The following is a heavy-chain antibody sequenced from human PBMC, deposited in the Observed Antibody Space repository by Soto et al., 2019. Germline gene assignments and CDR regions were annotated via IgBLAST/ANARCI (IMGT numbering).Heavy chain of an antibody. D-gene: IGHD2-15*01. Sequence: GGSLRLSCAASGFSFSGSGIHWVRQASGKGLEWVGRIRSKANSYATTYAASVKGRFTIFRDDSKNTAYLQMNSLKTDDTAMYYCSREGYCSGGSCYSRWFDPWGQGTLVTVSS. J-gene: IGHJ5*02. V-gene: IGHV3-73*01. CDR3: SREGYCSGGSCYSRWFDP. CDR2: IRSKANSYAT. CDR1: GFSFSGSG.